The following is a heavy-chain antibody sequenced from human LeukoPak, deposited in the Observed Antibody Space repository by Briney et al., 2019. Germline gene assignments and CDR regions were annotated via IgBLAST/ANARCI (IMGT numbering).Heavy chain of an antibody. Sequence: ASVKVSCKASGGTFSSYAISWVRQAPGQGLEWMGWINPNSGGTNYAQKFQGRVTMTRDTSISTAYMELSRLRSDDTAVYYCARRKKDYGDYSFDYWGQGTLVTVSS. V-gene: IGHV1-2*02. CDR2: INPNSGGT. D-gene: IGHD4-17*01. CDR3: ARRKKDYGDYSFDY. CDR1: GGTFSSYA. J-gene: IGHJ4*02.